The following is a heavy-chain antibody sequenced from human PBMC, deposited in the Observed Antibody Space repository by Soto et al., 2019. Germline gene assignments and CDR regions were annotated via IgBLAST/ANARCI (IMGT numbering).Heavy chain of an antibody. CDR2: MNAKSGDT. J-gene: IGHJ6*02. D-gene: IGHD3-16*01. Sequence: QAHLEQSGAEVKRPGASVKVSCKASGYTFSDFDINWLRQASGQGPEWMGWMNAKSGDTFFAQRFQGKFNMTRDTSLSTAYMEVGSLTSDDTAMYYCARGNPFNYAGLDVWGQGTTVAVSS. CDR3: ARGNPFNYAGLDV. V-gene: IGHV1-8*01. CDR1: GYTFSDFD.